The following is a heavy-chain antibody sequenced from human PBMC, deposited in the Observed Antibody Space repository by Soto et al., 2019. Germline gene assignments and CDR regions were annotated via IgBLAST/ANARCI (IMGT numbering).Heavy chain of an antibody. V-gene: IGHV1-69*13. CDR2: IIPIFGTA. CDR3: ARAIVGLVPAATSGYYYYYGMDV. J-gene: IGHJ6*02. Sequence: SVKVSCKASGGSFSSYAISWVRQAPGQGLEWMGGIIPIFGTANYAQKFQGRVTITADESTSTAYMELSSLRSEDTAVYYCARAIVGLVPAATSGYYYYYGMDVWGQGTTVTVSS. D-gene: IGHD2-2*01. CDR1: GGSFSSYA.